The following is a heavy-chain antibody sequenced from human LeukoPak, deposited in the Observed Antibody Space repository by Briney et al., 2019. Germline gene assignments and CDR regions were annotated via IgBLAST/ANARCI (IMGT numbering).Heavy chain of an antibody. V-gene: IGHV3-15*01. D-gene: IGHD6-19*01. CDR3: TTEEGSGWEFDY. Sequence: GGSLRLSCAASGFTVSHYWMSWVRQAPGKGLEWVGRIKSKTDGGTTDYAAPVKGRFTISRDDSKNTLYLQMNSLKTEDTAVYYCTTEEGSGWEFDYWGQGTLVTVSS. J-gene: IGHJ4*02. CDR1: GFTVSHYW. CDR2: IKSKTDGGTT.